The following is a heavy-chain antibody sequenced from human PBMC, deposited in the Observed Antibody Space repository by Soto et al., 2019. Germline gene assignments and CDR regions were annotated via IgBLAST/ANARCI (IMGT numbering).Heavy chain of an antibody. Sequence: SVKVSCKASGFTFTSSAVQWVRQARGQRLEWIGWIVVGSGNTNYAQKFQERVTITRDMSTSTAYMELSSLRSEDTAVYYCAADPLYYYDSSGHYPPFDYWGQGTLVTVSS. CDR2: IVVGSGNT. J-gene: IGHJ4*02. CDR1: GFTFTSSA. D-gene: IGHD3-22*01. V-gene: IGHV1-58*01. CDR3: AADPLYYYDSSGHYPPFDY.